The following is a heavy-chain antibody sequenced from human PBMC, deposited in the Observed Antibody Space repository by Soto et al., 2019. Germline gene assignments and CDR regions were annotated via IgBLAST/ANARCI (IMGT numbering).Heavy chain of an antibody. Sequence: GGSLRLSCAASGFTFSDYYMSWIRQAPGKGLEWVSYISSSSSYTNYTDSVKGRFTISRDNAKNSLYLQMNSLRAEDTAVYYCARDHHRYSGYDYVDYWGQGT. J-gene: IGHJ4*02. CDR1: GFTFSDYY. D-gene: IGHD5-12*01. V-gene: IGHV3-11*05. CDR2: ISSSSSYT. CDR3: ARDHHRYSGYDYVDY.